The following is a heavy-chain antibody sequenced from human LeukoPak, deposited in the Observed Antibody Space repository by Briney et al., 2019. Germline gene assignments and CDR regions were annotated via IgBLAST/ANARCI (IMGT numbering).Heavy chain of an antibody. CDR1: GGSISSSSYY. V-gene: IGHV4-39*07. J-gene: IGHJ4*02. CDR3: ARAPFTIAVAGYYFDY. Sequence: PSETLSLTCTVSGGSISSSSYYWGWIRQPPGKGLEWIGSIYYSGSTYYNPSLKSRVTISVDTSKNQFSLELSSVTAADTAVYYCARAPFTIAVAGYYFDYWGQGTLVTVSS. CDR2: IYYSGST. D-gene: IGHD6-19*01.